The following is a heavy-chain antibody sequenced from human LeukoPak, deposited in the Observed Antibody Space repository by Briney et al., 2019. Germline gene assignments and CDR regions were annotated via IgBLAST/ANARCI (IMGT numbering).Heavy chain of an antibody. Sequence: GGSLRLSCAASGFTVSSNYMNWVRQAPGKGLEWVSVFYSSGGTYYADSVKGRFTISRDNSKNTLFLQMNSLRAEDTADYYCARSIVPAARMDYWGQGTLVTVSS. CDR3: ARSIVPAARMDY. V-gene: IGHV3-53*01. D-gene: IGHD2-2*01. J-gene: IGHJ4*02. CDR2: FYSSGGT. CDR1: GFTVSSNY.